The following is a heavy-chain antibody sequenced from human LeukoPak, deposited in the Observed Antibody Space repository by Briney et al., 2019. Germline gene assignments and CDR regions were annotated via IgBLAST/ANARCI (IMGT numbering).Heavy chain of an antibody. V-gene: IGHV1-69*13. J-gene: IGHJ6*03. CDR3: ARVRTTVVTPGYYYYMDV. D-gene: IGHD4-23*01. CDR1: GYTFTSYD. CDR2: IIPIFGTA. Sequence: SVKVSCKASGYTFTSYDINWVRQATGQGLEWMGGIIPIFGTANYAQKFQGRVTITADESTSTAYMELSSLRSEDTAVYYCARVRTTVVTPGYYYYMDVWGKGTTVTVSS.